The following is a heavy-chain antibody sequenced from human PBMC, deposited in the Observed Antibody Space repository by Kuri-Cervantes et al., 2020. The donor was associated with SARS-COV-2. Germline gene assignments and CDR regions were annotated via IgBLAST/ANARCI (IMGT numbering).Heavy chain of an antibody. CDR2: ISDLGGST. Sequence: ESLKISCAASGFTFGSYAMTWVRQAPGKGLEWVSAISDLGGSTYYADSVKGRFTLSRDSSKNTLYLQMNSLRAEDTAVYYCAVYCLTTSCTRGFDHWGQGTLVTVSS. V-gene: IGHV3-23*01. J-gene: IGHJ4*02. CDR1: GFTFGSYA. D-gene: IGHD2-2*01. CDR3: AVYCLTTSCTRGFDH.